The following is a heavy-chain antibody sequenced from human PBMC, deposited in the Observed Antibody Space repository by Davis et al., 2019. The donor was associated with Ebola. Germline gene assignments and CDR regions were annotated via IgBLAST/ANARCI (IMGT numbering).Heavy chain of an antibody. CDR2: IAYTGNT. CDR1: GASMTSHY. J-gene: IGHJ3*01. V-gene: IGHV4-59*11. D-gene: IGHD2-2*01. Sequence: PSETLSLTCTVSGASMTSHYWSWIRQPPGKGLEWIGYIAYTGNTIYNPTLKSRVTISGDTSKKQFFLSLSSVTAADSAVYYCARGGLVPAALYLWGQGAMVTVSS. CDR3: ARGGLVPAALYL.